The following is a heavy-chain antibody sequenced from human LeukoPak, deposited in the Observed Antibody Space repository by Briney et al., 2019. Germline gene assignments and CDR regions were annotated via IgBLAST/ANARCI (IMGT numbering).Heavy chain of an antibody. Sequence: PGGSLRLSCAASGFTFSSCAMSWVRQAPGKGLEWVSAISGSGGSTYYADSVKGRFTISRDNSKNTLYLQMNSLRAEDTAVYYCAKDFLYYYDSSGYFDYWGQGTLVAVSS. D-gene: IGHD3-22*01. J-gene: IGHJ4*02. V-gene: IGHV3-23*01. CDR2: ISGSGGST. CDR3: AKDFLYYYDSSGYFDY. CDR1: GFTFSSCA.